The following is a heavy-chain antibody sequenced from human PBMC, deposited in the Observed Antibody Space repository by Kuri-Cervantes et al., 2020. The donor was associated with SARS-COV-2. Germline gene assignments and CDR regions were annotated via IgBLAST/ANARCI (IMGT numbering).Heavy chain of an antibody. CDR2: INPNSGGT. J-gene: IGHJ6*02. CDR3: ARDRATVTTLNGMDV. D-gene: IGHD4-11*01. V-gene: IGHV1-2*02. Sequence: ASVKVSCKASGYTFTGYYMHWVRQAPGQGLEWMGWINPNSGGTNYAQKFQGRVTMTRDTSISTAYMELSRLRSDDTAVYYCARDRATVTTLNGMDVWGQGTAVTVSS. CDR1: GYTFTGYY.